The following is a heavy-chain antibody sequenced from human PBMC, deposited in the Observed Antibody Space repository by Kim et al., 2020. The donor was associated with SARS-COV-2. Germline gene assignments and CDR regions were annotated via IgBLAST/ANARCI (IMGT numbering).Heavy chain of an antibody. CDR3: ARDVLLWFGEPYNWFDP. J-gene: IGHJ5*02. V-gene: IGHV3-33*01. Sequence: GGSLRLSCAASGFTFSSYGMHWVRQAPGKGLEWVAVIWYDGRNKYYADSVKGRFTISRDNSKNTLYLQMNSLRAEDTAVYYCARDVLLWFGEPYNWFDPWGQGTLVTVSS. CDR1: GFTFSSYG. CDR2: IWYDGRNK. D-gene: IGHD3-10*01.